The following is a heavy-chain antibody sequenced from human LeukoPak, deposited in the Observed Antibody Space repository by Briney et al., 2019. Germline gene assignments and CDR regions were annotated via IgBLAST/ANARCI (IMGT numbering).Heavy chain of an antibody. D-gene: IGHD2-2*01. Sequence: SETLSLTCAVYGGSFSGYYWSWIRQPPGKGLEWIGEINHSGSTNYNPSLKSRITISVDTSKNQFSLKLSSVTAADTAVYYCARGSCGSTSYVFDYWGQGTLVTVSS. CDR3: ARGSCGSTSYVFDY. V-gene: IGHV4-34*01. CDR2: INHSGST. J-gene: IGHJ4*02. CDR1: GGSFSGYY.